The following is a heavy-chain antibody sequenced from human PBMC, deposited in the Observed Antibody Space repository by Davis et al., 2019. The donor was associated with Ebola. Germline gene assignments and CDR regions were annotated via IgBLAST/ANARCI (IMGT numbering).Heavy chain of an antibody. CDR3: ARFCSSTSCYFYYYGMDV. D-gene: IGHD2-2*01. V-gene: IGHV4-4*02. Sequence: SEILSLTCAVSGGSISSSNWWSWVRQPPGKGLEWIGEIYHSGSTNYNPSLKSRVTISVDKSKNQFSLKLSSVTAADTAVYYCARFCSSTSCYFYYYGMDVWGQGTTVTVSS. J-gene: IGHJ6*02. CDR2: IYHSGST. CDR1: GGSISSSNW.